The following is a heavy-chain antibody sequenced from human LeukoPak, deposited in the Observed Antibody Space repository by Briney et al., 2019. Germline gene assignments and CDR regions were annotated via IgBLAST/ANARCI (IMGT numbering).Heavy chain of an antibody. D-gene: IGHD1-1*01. CDR1: GGTFSSYA. Sequence: GASVKVSCKASGGTFSSYAISWVRQAPGQGLEWMGRINPNSGGTNYAQKFQGRVTMTRDTSISTAYMELSRLRSDDTAVYYCARELEPGPYYYYYGMDVWGQGTTVTVSS. J-gene: IGHJ6*02. V-gene: IGHV1-2*06. CDR3: ARELEPGPYYYYYGMDV. CDR2: INPNSGGT.